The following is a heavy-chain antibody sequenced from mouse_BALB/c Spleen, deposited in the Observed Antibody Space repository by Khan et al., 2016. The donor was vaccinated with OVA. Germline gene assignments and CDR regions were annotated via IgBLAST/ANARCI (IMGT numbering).Heavy chain of an antibody. CDR2: IGPGSGST. CDR3: ARSKYYGRSLYAMDY. Sequence: DLVKPGASVKLSCKASGYTFTSYWINWIKQRPGQGLEWIGQIGPGSGSTYYNEMFKGKATLTIDTSSSTVYIQLSSLSSEDSAVYFCARSKYYGRSLYAMDYWGQGTSVTVSS. V-gene: IGHV1S41*01. J-gene: IGHJ4*01. D-gene: IGHD1-1*01. CDR1: GYTFTSYW.